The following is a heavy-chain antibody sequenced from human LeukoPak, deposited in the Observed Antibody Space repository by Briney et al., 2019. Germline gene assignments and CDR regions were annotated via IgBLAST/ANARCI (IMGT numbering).Heavy chain of an antibody. Sequence: SETLSLTCTVSGGSMSSYYWSWIRQPAGKGLEWIGRIYTSGSTNYNPSLKSRVPMSVDTSKKQFSLKMNSVTAADTAVYYCATYEQQLAFDNWGQGTPVTVSS. CDR3: ATYEQQLAFDN. D-gene: IGHD6-13*01. J-gene: IGHJ4*02. CDR2: IYTSGST. CDR1: GGSMSSYY. V-gene: IGHV4-4*07.